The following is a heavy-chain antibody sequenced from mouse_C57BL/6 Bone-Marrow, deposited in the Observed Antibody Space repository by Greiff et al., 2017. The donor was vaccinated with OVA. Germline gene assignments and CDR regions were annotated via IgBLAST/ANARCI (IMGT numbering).Heavy chain of an antibody. CDR2: IHPNSGST. D-gene: IGHD1-1*01. CDR1: GYTFTSYW. V-gene: IGHV1-64*01. Sequence: QVQLKQPGAELVKPGASVQLSCKASGYTFTSYWMHWVKQRPGQGLEWIGMIHPNSGSTNYNEKFKSKATLTVDKSSSTAYMQLSSLTSEDSAVYYCGDGSSPYYYAMDYWGQGTSVTVSS. CDR3: GDGSSPYYYAMDY. J-gene: IGHJ4*01.